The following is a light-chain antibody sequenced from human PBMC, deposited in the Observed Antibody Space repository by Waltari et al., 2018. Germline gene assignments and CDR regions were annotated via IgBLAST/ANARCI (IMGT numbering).Light chain of an antibody. Sequence: QSALTQPASVSGSPGQSITISCTGTSSDVGTYHHVSWYQQHPVKAPKLMIFYVSIRPSGVSNRFSGSKSGNTASLTISGLQAEDEADYYCSSYMSSSTLELFGGGTSLTVL. J-gene: IGLJ2*01. V-gene: IGLV2-14*03. CDR2: YVS. CDR3: SSYMSSSTLEL. CDR1: SSDVGTYHH.